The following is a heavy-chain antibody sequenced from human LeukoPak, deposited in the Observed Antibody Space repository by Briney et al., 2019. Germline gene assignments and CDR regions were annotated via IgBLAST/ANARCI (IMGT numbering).Heavy chain of an antibody. Sequence: ASVKVSCKASGYTFISYDINWVRQVTGQGLEWMGWMNPNSGNAAYAQKFQGRVTITRNTSISTAFMELSSLRSDDTAVYYCARDRGRYYDSSGYPLLGYWGQGTLVTVSS. V-gene: IGHV1-8*03. CDR3: ARDRGRYYDSSGYPLLGY. D-gene: IGHD3-22*01. CDR1: GYTFISYD. J-gene: IGHJ4*02. CDR2: MNPNSGNA.